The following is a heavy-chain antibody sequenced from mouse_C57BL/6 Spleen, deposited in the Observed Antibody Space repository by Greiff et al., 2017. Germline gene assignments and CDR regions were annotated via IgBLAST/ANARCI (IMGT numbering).Heavy chain of an antibody. J-gene: IGHJ4*01. CDR1: GFTFSDFY. V-gene: IGHV7-1*01. CDR2: SRNKANDYTT. CDR3: ARDADYDGAMDY. D-gene: IGHD2-4*01. Sequence: EVKLVESGGGLVQSGRSLRLSCATSGFTFSDFYMEWVRQAPGKGLEWIAASRNKANDYTTEYSAYVKGRFIVSRDTSQSILYLQMNALRAEDTAIYYCARDADYDGAMDYWGQGTSVTVSS.